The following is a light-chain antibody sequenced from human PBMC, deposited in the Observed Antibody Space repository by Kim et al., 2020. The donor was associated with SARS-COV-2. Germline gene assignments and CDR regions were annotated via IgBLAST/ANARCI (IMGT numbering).Light chain of an antibody. CDR1: SSNIGSNT. V-gene: IGLV1-44*01. CDR3: AAWDGGVV. J-gene: IGLJ2*01. Sequence: GAPGQRVTISCSGSSSNIGSNTVNWDRQLPGTAPKLLIYSNNQRPSGVPERFSGSKSGTSASLAISGLQSGDEADYYCAAWDGGVVFGGGTQLTVL. CDR2: SNN.